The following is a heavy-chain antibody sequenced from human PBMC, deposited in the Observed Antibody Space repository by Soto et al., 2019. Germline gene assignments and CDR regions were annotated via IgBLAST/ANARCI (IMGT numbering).Heavy chain of an antibody. CDR1: GYTFTSYY. V-gene: IGHV1-46*01. D-gene: IGHD4-4*01. Sequence: ASVKVSCKASGYTFTSYYMHWVRQAPGQGLEWMGIINPSGGSTTYAQNCQGRVTMTRETSTSTVYMELSNLRSEDTAIYYCAVSYSDFDYWGQGTLVTVSS. CDR2: INPSGGST. CDR3: AVSYSDFDY. J-gene: IGHJ4*02.